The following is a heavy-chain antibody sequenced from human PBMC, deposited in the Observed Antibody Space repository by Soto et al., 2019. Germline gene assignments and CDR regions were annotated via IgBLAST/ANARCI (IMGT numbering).Heavy chain of an antibody. V-gene: IGHV3-66*01. D-gene: IGHD5-18*01. J-gene: IGHJ4*02. CDR2: VYSGGVT. CDR3: AVRGYNYGPADY. Sequence: HPGGSLRLSCAASGFSVSSNYMTWVRQAPGKGLEWVSIVYSGGVTDYADSVKGRFTSSRDNSKNTLFLEMNNLRAEDTAVYYCAVRGYNYGPADYWGQGTLVTVSS. CDR1: GFSVSSNY.